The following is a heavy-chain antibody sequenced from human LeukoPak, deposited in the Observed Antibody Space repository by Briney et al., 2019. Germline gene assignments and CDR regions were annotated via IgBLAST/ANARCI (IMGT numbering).Heavy chain of an antibody. J-gene: IGHJ6*03. V-gene: IGHV4-61*02. CDR2: IYTSGST. CDR3: ARGSDCSSTSCYRGYYYYYYMDV. D-gene: IGHD2-2*02. CDR1: GGSISSGSYY. Sequence: SETLSLTCTVSGGSISSGSYYWSWIRQPAGKGLEWIGRIYTSGSTNYNPSLKSRVTMSVDTSKNQFSLKLSSVTAADTAVYYCARGSDCSSTSCYRGYYYYYYMDVWGKGTTVTVSS.